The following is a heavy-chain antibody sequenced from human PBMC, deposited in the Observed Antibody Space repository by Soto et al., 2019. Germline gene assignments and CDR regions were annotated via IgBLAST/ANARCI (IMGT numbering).Heavy chain of an antibody. J-gene: IGHJ4*02. CDR2: IYYSGST. CDR1: GGSISSYY. CDR3: ARSGGGYENDY. V-gene: IGHV4-59*01. Sequence: QVQLQESGPGLVKPSETLSLTCTVSGGSISSYYWSWIRQPPGKGLEWIGYIYYSGSTNYNPSLKSRVTISVDTSKNQFSLKLSSVTAADTAVYYCARSGGGYENDYWGQGTLVTVSS. D-gene: IGHD5-12*01.